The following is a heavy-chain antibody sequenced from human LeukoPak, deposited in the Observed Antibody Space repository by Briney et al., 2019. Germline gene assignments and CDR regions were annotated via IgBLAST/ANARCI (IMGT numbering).Heavy chain of an antibody. CDR1: GFTVNSND. V-gene: IGHV3-21*01. J-gene: IGHJ4*02. D-gene: IGHD5-18*01. Sequence: NPGGSLRLSCAASGFTVNSNDMSWVRQAPGRGLEWVSSISSSSRYIYYADSVKGRFTISRDNAKNSLYLQMNSLRAEDTAVYYCAREQLWNDYWGQGTLVTVSS. CDR3: AREQLWNDY. CDR2: ISSSSRYI.